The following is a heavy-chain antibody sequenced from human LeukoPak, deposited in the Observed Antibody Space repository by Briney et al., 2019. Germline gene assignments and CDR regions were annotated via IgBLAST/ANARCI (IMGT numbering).Heavy chain of an antibody. V-gene: IGHV5-51*01. D-gene: IGHD3-10*01. J-gene: IGHJ4*02. CDR3: ARPHYYGSGSLNV. CDR2: IYPGDSDT. Sequence: GASLQISCKGSGSSFTSYWIGWVRQLPGKGLEWIGIIYPGDSDTRYSPSFQGQVTISADKSISTAYLQWSSLKASDTAMYYCARPHYYGSGSLNVWGQGTLVTVSS. CDR1: GSSFTSYW.